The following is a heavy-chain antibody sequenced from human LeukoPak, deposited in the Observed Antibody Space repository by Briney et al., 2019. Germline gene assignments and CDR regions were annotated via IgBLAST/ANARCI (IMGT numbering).Heavy chain of an antibody. CDR1: GFAFSTYA. V-gene: IGHV3-23*01. D-gene: IGHD5/OR15-5a*01. CDR2: ISGSGTST. J-gene: IGHJ4*02. CDR3: ARVGLGD. Sequence: PGGSLRLSCAASGFAFSTYAMNWVRQAPGKGLEWVSAISGSGTSTYHADSVKGRFTISRDNSKDTLYLQMNSLRAEDTAVYYCARVGLGDWGQGTPVTVSS.